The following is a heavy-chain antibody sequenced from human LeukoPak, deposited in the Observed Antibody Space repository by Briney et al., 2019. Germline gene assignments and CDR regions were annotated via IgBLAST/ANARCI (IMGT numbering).Heavy chain of an antibody. Sequence: SETLSLTCTVSGGSISSGSYYRSWIRQPAGKGLEWIGRIYTSGSTNYNPSLKSRVTILVDTSKNQFSLKLSSVTAADTAVYYCVRGYYYDSSGYYYPVDYWGQGTLVTVSS. V-gene: IGHV4-61*02. J-gene: IGHJ4*02. CDR2: IYTSGST. CDR1: GGSISSGSYY. CDR3: VRGYYYDSSGYYYPVDY. D-gene: IGHD3-22*01.